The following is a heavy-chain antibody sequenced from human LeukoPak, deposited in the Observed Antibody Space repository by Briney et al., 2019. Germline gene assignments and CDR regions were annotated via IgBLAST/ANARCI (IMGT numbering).Heavy chain of an antibody. V-gene: IGHV1-2*02. J-gene: IGHJ3*02. CDR3: ARWWLRQDAFDI. CDR1: GYTFTGYY. D-gene: IGHD5-12*01. CDR2: INPNSGGT. Sequence: ASVKVSCKASGYTFTGYYMHWVRQAPGQGLEWMGWINPNSGGTNYAQKFQGRVTMTRDTSISTAYMELSRLRSDDTAVYYCARWWLRQDAFDIWGQGTMVTVSS.